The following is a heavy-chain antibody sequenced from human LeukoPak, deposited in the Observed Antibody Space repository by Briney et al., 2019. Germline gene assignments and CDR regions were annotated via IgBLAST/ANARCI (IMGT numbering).Heavy chain of an antibody. J-gene: IGHJ6*02. CDR3: ARVGELYGMDV. Sequence: GGSLRLSCTASGFTFSSYTMSWVRQAPGKGLKWVSTITTGGPNTYYADSVKGRFTVPRDDSKNTLYLQMNSLRAEDTAVYYCARVGELYGMDVWGQGTTVTVSS. V-gene: IGHV3-23*01. CDR1: GFTFSSYT. D-gene: IGHD1-7*01. CDR2: ITTGGPNT.